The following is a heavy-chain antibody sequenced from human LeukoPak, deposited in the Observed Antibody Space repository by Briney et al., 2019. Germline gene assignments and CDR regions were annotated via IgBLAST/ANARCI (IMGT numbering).Heavy chain of an antibody. Sequence: ASVKVSCKASGYTFTGYYMHWVRQAPGQGLEWMGWINPNSGGTNYAQKFQGRVTMTRDTSISTAYLELSRLRSDETAVYYCARLELYYGSESYSRSFHHWGQGTLVTVS. J-gene: IGHJ1*01. CDR3: ARLELYYGSESYSRSFHH. CDR2: INPNSGGT. V-gene: IGHV1-2*02. D-gene: IGHD3-10*01. CDR1: GYTFTGYY.